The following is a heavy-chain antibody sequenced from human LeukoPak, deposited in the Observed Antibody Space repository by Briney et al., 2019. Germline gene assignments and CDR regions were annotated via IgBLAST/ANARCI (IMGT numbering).Heavy chain of an antibody. CDR2: IHTSGGT. CDR3: ARDPEGHGYYFDY. V-gene: IGHV4-4*07. CDR1: GGSTSNYF. Sequence: SETLSLTCTVSGGSTSNYFCTWLRQSAGKGLGWIGRIHTSGGTNYNPSLKSRVSMSVDTSKNQFSLKLSSVTAADTAVYYCARDPEGHGYYFDYWGQGALVTVSS. D-gene: IGHD3-3*01. J-gene: IGHJ4*02.